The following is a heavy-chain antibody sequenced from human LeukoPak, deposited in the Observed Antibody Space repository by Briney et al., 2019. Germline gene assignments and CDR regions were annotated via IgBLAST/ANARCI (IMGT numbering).Heavy chain of an antibody. Sequence: ASVKVSCKTSGYTFTGNNIHWVRQAPGQGLECMGWIHVKNGDTKYEQNFRGRVTMTMDTSTNTAYMELRGLRYDDTAVYYCAKRSGSSTYYLDYWGQGTLVTVSS. J-gene: IGHJ4*02. D-gene: IGHD3-3*01. CDR3: AKRSGSSTYYLDY. CDR2: IHVKNGDT. CDR1: GYTFTGNN. V-gene: IGHV1-2*02.